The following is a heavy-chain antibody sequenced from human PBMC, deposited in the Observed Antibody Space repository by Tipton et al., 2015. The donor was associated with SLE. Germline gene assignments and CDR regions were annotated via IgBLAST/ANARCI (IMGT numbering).Heavy chain of an antibody. CDR2: INYSGTT. V-gene: IGHV4-38-2*02. J-gene: IGHJ4*02. D-gene: IGHD3-16*01. CDR3: ARAIGANYFNF. Sequence: TLSLTCTVSGYSISSGYYWGWIRQPPGKGLEWIGNINYSGTTYYNPSLKTRVTISVDSSKVHFSLRLTSVTAADTAVYFCARAIGANYFNFWSQGSLVTVSS. CDR1: GYSISSGYY.